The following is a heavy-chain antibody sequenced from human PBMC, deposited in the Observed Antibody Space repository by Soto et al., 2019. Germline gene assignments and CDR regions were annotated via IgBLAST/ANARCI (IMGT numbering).Heavy chain of an antibody. J-gene: IGHJ4*02. CDR1: GGSFSGYY. CDR2: INHSGST. Sequence: QVQLQQWGAGLLKPSETLSLTCAVYGGSFSGYYWTWIRQPPGTGLEWIGEINHSGSTNYNPSLKSRFTISVDTSKNQFSLKLTSVTAADTAVYYCARDKAAALFDYWGQGTLVTVSS. D-gene: IGHD2-15*01. V-gene: IGHV4-34*01. CDR3: ARDKAAALFDY.